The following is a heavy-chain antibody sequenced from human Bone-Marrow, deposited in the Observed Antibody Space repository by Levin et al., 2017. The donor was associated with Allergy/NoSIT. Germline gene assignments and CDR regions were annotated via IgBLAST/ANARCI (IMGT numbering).Heavy chain of an antibody. Sequence: ASVKVSCKASGYTFTGYYMHWVRQAPGQGLEWMGWINPNSGGTNYAQKFQGRVTMTRDTSISTAYMELSRLRSDDTAVYYCARALYFFSGSYYPLDFAYWGQGTLVTVSS. D-gene: IGHD1-26*01. J-gene: IGHJ4*02. CDR2: INPNSGGT. CDR3: ARALYFFSGSYYPLDFAY. V-gene: IGHV1-2*02. CDR1: GYTFTGYY.